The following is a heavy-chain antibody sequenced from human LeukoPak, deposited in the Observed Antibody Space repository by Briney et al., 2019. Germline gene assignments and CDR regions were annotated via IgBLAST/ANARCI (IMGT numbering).Heavy chain of an antibody. J-gene: IGHJ4*02. CDR2: ITSSSSHV. D-gene: IGHD6-13*01. V-gene: IGHV3-21*01. Sequence: GGSLRLSCAASGFTFSSYSMNWVRQAPGTGLEWVSSITSSSSHVYYADSVKGRFTMSRDNAKNSLYLQMNSLRAEDTAVYYCARRQGQQLVGYYFDYWGQGTLVTVSS. CDR1: GFTFSSYS. CDR3: ARRQGQQLVGYYFDY.